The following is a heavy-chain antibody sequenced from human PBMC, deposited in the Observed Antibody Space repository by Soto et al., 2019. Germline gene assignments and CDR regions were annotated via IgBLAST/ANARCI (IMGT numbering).Heavy chain of an antibody. CDR2: ISGRGDRT. CDR1: GITISNYP. J-gene: IGHJ4*02. V-gene: IGHV3-23*01. Sequence: EVQLLESGGGLVQPGGSLRLSCAASGITISNYPMSWVRQAPGTGLDWVSGISGRGDRTYYADSAKGRFTISKDISRNSLSLQLDSLGVEDTAVYFCVKDDGGYPSTAPHWGQGTLVTVSS. D-gene: IGHD3-22*01. CDR3: VKDDGGYPSTAPH.